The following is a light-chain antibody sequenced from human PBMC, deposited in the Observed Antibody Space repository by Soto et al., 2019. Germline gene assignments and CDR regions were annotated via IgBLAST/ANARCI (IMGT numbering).Light chain of an antibody. J-gene: IGLJ1*01. Sequence: QSVLTQPPSASGSPGQSVAISCTGTSSDVGGYNYVSWYQQYPGKAPKLIMYEVTKRPSGVPDRFSGSKSGNTASLTVSGLQAEDESDYYCCSYVGSNNYVFATGPNVPV. CDR3: CSYVGSNNYV. CDR2: EVT. CDR1: SSDVGGYNY. V-gene: IGLV2-8*01.